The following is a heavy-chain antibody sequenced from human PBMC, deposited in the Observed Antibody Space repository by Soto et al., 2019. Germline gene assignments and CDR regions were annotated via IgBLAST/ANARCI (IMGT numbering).Heavy chain of an antibody. J-gene: IGHJ4*02. CDR1: GGSISSSSYY. D-gene: IGHD6-19*01. CDR3: ASQTPRTGYSSGWYLEFDY. V-gene: IGHV4-39*01. Sequence: SETLSLTCTVSGGSISSSSYYWGWIRQPPGKGLEWIGSIYYSGSTYYNPSLKSRVTISVDTSKNQFSLKLSSVTAADTAVYYCASQTPRTGYSSGWYLEFDYWGQGTLVTVSS. CDR2: IYYSGST.